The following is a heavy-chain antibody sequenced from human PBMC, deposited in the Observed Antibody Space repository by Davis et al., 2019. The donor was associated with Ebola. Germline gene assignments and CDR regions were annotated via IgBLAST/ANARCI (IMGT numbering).Heavy chain of an antibody. CDR2: ISGSGGST. D-gene: IGHD1-26*01. J-gene: IGHJ6*02. CDR1: GFTFSSYA. Sequence: GESLKISCAASGFTFSSYAMSWVRQAPGKGLEWVSAISGSGGSTYYADSVKGRFTISRDNSKNTLYLQMNSLRAEDTAVYYCAKGKVSPYSGSYYVLYYYSMDVWGQGTTVTVSS. V-gene: IGHV3-23*01. CDR3: AKGKVSPYSGSYYVLYYYSMDV.